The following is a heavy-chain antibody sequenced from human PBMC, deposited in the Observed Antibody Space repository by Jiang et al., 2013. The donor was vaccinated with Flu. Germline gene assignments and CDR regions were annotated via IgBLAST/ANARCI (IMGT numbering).Heavy chain of an antibody. D-gene: IGHD2/OR15-2a*01. CDR2: IYYSGST. J-gene: IGHJ3*02. CDR1: GGSISSYY. CDR3: ARPNRHLRDDAFDI. V-gene: IGHV4-59*08. Sequence: TCTVSGGSISSYYWSWIRQPPGKGLEWIGYIYYSGSTNYNPSLKSRVTISVDTSKNQFSLKLSSVTAADTAVYYCARPNRHLRDDAFDIWGQGTMVTVSS.